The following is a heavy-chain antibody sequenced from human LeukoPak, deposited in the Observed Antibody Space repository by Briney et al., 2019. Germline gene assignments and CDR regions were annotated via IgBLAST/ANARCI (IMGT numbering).Heavy chain of an antibody. V-gene: IGHV3-53*01. J-gene: IGHJ6*03. CDR1: GFLVNTNY. CDR3: ARGPSSSFYMDV. Sequence: GGSLRLSCAASGFLVNTNYMTWVRQAPGRGLEWVSFIYADGNTYYADSVKGRFTISRDISKNAVYLQMNSLRAEDTAVYYCARGPSSSFYMDVWGKGTTVTISS. CDR2: IYADGNT.